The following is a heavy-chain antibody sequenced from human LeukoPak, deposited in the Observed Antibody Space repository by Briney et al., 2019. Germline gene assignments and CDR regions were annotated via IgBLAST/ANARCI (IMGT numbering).Heavy chain of an antibody. Sequence: GGSLRLSCAASGFTFSSYEMNWVRQAPGKGLEWVSYISSSGSTIYYADSVKGRFTISRGNAKNSLYLQMNSLRAEDTAVYYCARGDVGGLDYWGQGTLVTVSS. CDR1: GFTFSSYE. CDR3: ARGDVGGLDY. V-gene: IGHV3-48*03. J-gene: IGHJ4*02. CDR2: ISSSGSTI.